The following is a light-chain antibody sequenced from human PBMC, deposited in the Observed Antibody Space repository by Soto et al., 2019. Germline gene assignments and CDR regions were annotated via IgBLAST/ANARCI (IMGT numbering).Light chain of an antibody. Sequence: AIQMTQSPSSLSSSVGDRVPINCRARQGIRNDLGWYHQKPGKAPKLLISAACRLQSGVPSRFSGSGSGPEFTLTISTLTPEDFATYYGPQEYNYPWTCGQGTKVEI. CDR1: QGIRND. V-gene: IGKV1-6*01. CDR2: AAC. CDR3: PQEYNYPWT. J-gene: IGKJ1*01.